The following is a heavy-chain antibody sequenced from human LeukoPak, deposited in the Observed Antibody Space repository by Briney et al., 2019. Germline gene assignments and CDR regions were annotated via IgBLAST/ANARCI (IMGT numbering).Heavy chain of an antibody. J-gene: IGHJ4*02. D-gene: IGHD4-17*01. CDR2: INPNSGGT. Sequence: ASVKVSCKASGYTFTGYYMHWVRQAPGQGLEWMGWINPNSGGTNYAQKFQGRVTTTRDTSISTAYMELSRLRSDDTAVYYCAREATTVTAYYFDYWGQGTLVTVSS. CDR1: GYTFTGYY. CDR3: AREATTVTAYYFDY. V-gene: IGHV1-2*02.